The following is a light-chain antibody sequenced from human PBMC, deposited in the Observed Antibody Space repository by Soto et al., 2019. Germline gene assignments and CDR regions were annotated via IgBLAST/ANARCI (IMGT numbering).Light chain of an antibody. V-gene: IGKV1-27*01. CDR2: AAS. CDR3: QKYNSAPPL. J-gene: IGKJ5*01. CDR1: QGISNY. Sequence: DIRITQSPSSLSASVGDRVTITCRASQGISNYLAWYQQKPGKVPKLLLYAASTLQSGVPSRFSGSGSGTDFTLTISSLQPEDVATYYCQKYNSAPPLFGQGTRLEIK.